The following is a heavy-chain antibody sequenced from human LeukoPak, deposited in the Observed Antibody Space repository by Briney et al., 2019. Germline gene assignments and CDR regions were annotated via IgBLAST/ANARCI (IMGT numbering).Heavy chain of an antibody. D-gene: IGHD2-2*01. Sequence: ASVKVSCKASGYTFTSYGISWVRQAPGQGLEWMGWISAYNGNTNYAQKLQGRVTMTTDTSTSTAYMELRSLRSDDTAVYYYARVGVVVVPAAMGGYHYYYYYMDVWGKGTTVTVSS. CDR3: ARVGVVVVPAAMGGYHYYYYYMDV. CDR1: GYTFTSYG. J-gene: IGHJ6*03. CDR2: ISAYNGNT. V-gene: IGHV1-18*01.